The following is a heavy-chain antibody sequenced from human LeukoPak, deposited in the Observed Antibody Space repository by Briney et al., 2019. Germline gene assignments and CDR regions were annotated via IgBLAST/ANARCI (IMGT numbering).Heavy chain of an antibody. D-gene: IGHD2-2*01. J-gene: IGHJ4*02. Sequence: PSETLSLTCAVYGGSFSGYYWSWIRQPPGKGLEWIGEISHSGSTNYNPSLKSRVTISVDTSKNQFSLKLISVTAADTAVYYCARVGVLGYCSSASCDWGQGALVTVSS. V-gene: IGHV4-34*01. CDR3: ARVGVLGYCSSASCD. CDR2: ISHSGST. CDR1: GGSFSGYY.